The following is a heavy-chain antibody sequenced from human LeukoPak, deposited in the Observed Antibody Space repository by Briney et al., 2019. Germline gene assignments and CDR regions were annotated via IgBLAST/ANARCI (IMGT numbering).Heavy chain of an antibody. J-gene: IGHJ6*02. V-gene: IGHV3-13*01. D-gene: IGHD2-2*01. CDR3: ARGSCSSRSCYKRVNGLDV. Sequence: GGSLRLSCAASGFTFSNYDMHWVRQATGKGLEWVSAFHTAGDTHYSGSVKGRFATSRENAKNSFYLQMNILRAGDTAVYYCARGSCSSRSCYKRVNGLDVWGQGTPVTVSS. CDR1: GFTFSNYD. CDR2: FHTAGDT.